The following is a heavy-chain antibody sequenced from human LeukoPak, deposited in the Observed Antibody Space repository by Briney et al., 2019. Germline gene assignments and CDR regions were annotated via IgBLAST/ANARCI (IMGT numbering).Heavy chain of an antibody. V-gene: IGHV1-18*01. CDR2: ISAYNGNT. Sequence: ASVKVSCKASGYTFTSYGISWVRQAPGQGLEWMGWISAYNGNTNYAQKLQGRVTMTTDTSTSTAYMELRSLRSDDTAVYYCARDRLYCSSTRCYVYYFDYWGQGTLVTVSS. CDR3: ARDRLYCSSTRCYVYYFDY. CDR1: GYTFTSYG. D-gene: IGHD2-2*01. J-gene: IGHJ4*02.